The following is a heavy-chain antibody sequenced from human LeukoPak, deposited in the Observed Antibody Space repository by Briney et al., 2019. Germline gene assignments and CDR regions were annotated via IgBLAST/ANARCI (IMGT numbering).Heavy chain of an antibody. CDR3: AKDLGKTYYDFWSGYYTPYFDY. CDR1: GFTFSISS. J-gene: IGHJ4*02. V-gene: IGHV3-21*04. D-gene: IGHD3-3*01. Sequence: PGGSLRLSCAASGFTFSISSMNWVRQAPGKGLEWVSSISSTSSYIYYADSVKGRFTISRDNAKNSLYLQINSLRAEDTAVYYCAKDLGKTYYDFWSGYYTPYFDYWGQGTLVTVSS. CDR2: ISSTSSYI.